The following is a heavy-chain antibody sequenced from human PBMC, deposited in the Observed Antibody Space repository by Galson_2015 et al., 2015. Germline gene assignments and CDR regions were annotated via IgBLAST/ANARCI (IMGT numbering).Heavy chain of an antibody. CDR2: IIPIFGTA. Sequence: SVKVSCKASGGTFSSYAISWVRQAPGQGLEWMGGIIPIFGTANYAQKFQGRVTITADESTSTAYMELSSLRSEDTAVYYCARGNSRKGYYDFWSGYWNDYWGQGTLVTVSS. V-gene: IGHV1-69*13. CDR1: GGTFSSYA. J-gene: IGHJ4*02. D-gene: IGHD3-3*01. CDR3: ARGNSRKGYYDFWSGYWNDY.